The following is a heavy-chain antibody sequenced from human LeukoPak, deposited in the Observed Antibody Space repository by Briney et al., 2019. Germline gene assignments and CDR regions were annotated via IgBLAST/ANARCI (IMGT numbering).Heavy chain of an antibody. V-gene: IGHV4-34*01. Sequence: SETLSLTCAAYGGSFSPYYWSWIRQPPGKGLEWIGEINHSGSTNYNPSLKSRVTISVDTSKNQFSLRLSSVTAADTAVYYCAGGGFYCGGDCYVDYWGQGTLVTVSS. CDR3: AGGGFYCGGDCYVDY. CDR1: GGSFSPYY. CDR2: INHSGST. J-gene: IGHJ4*02. D-gene: IGHD2-21*02.